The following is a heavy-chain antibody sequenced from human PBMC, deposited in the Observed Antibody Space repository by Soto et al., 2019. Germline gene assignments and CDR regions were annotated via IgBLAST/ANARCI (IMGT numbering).Heavy chain of an antibody. CDR3: GRLPRLGDPFDY. Sequence: PSETLSLTCAVSGYSISSGYYSGWIRQPPGKGLEWLPYMSYSGTTYYNPSLKSRVTMSIDTSKNQFSLRLSSVTAVDTAVYYCGRLPRLGDPFDYWGQGILVTVSS. V-gene: IGHV4-28*01. J-gene: IGHJ4*02. CDR2: MSYSGTT. CDR1: GYSISSGYY. D-gene: IGHD3-16*01.